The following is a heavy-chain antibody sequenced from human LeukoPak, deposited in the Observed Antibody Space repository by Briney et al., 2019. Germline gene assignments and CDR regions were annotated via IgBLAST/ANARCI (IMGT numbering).Heavy chain of an antibody. D-gene: IGHD6-13*01. CDR3: ARDQIPAAGRGAFDI. CDR2: IYYSGST. J-gene: IGHJ3*02. CDR1: GGSISSSSYY. V-gene: IGHV4-39*02. Sequence: SETLSLTCTVSGGSISSSSYYWGWIRQPPGKGLEWIGSIYYSGSTYYNPSLKSRVTISVDTSKNQFSLKLSSVTAADTAVYYCARDQIPAAGRGAFDIWGQGTMVTVSS.